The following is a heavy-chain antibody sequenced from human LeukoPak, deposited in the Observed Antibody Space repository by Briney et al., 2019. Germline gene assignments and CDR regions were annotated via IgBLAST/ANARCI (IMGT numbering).Heavy chain of an antibody. CDR1: GFTFSSYS. D-gene: IGHD4-17*01. Sequence: KPGGSLRLSCAASGFTFSSYSMNWVRQAPGKGLEWVSSISSSSYIYYADSVKGRFTISRDNAKNSLYLQMNSLRAEDTAVYYCARAGDYGDYFDYWGQGTLVTVSS. CDR3: ARAGDYGDYFDY. J-gene: IGHJ4*02. V-gene: IGHV3-21*01. CDR2: ISSSSYI.